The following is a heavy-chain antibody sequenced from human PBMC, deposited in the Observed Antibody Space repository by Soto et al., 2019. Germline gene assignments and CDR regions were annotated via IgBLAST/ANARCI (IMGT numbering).Heavy chain of an antibody. CDR2: INAGNGNT. CDR3: ARMYDFWSGYYSC. V-gene: IGHV1-3*01. D-gene: IGHD3-3*01. Sequence: ASVKVSCKAYGYTFTSYAMHWVRQAPGQRLEWMGWINAGNGNTKYSQKFQGRVTITRDTSASTAYMELSSLRSEDTAVYYCARMYDFWSGYYSCWGQGTLVTVSS. J-gene: IGHJ4*02. CDR1: GYTFTSYA.